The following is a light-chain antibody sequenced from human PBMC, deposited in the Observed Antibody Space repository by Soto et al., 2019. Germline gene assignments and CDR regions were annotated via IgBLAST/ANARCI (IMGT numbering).Light chain of an antibody. CDR2: DAS. Sequence: DIVLTQSPATLSLSPGERATLSCRASQSVSSYLAWYQQKPGQAPRLLIYDASNRATGIPARFSGSGSGTDFTLTISSLEPEDFAVYYCQQRSNYLTFGPGTKVDIK. CDR3: QQRSNYLT. V-gene: IGKV3-11*01. CDR1: QSVSSY. J-gene: IGKJ3*01.